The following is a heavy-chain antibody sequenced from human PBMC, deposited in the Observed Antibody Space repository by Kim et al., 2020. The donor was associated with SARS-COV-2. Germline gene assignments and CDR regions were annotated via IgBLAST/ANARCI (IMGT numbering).Heavy chain of an antibody. CDR3: ARYYDFWSGYPIEQNWFDP. CDR2: IYYSGST. V-gene: IGHV4-59*01. D-gene: IGHD3-3*01. CDR1: GGSISSYY. J-gene: IGHJ5*02. Sequence: SETLSLTCTVSGGSISSYYWSWIRQPPGKGLEWIGYIYYSGSTNYNPSLKSLVTISVDTSKNQFSLKLSSVTAADTAVYYCARYYDFWSGYPIEQNWFDPWGQGTLVTVSS.